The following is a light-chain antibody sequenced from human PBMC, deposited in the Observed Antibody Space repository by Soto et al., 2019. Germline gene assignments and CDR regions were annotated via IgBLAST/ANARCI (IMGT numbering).Light chain of an antibody. CDR3: MQATQYRPYT. V-gene: IGKV2-24*01. J-gene: IGKJ2*01. CDR1: QSLEHSDGNTY. Sequence: DVVLTQTPLSSPVTLGQPASISCRSSQSLEHSDGNTYLSWLHQRPGQPPRLLIYKVSHRFSGDPXRXIGGGAGTDFTLKISRVEAEDVGIYYCMQATQYRPYTFGQGTKLEIK. CDR2: KVS.